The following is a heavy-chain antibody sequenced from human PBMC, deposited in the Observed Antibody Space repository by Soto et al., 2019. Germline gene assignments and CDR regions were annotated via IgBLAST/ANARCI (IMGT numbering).Heavy chain of an antibody. V-gene: IGHV3-9*01. CDR2: ISWNSGSI. CDR3: AKGPYYDILTGPDY. D-gene: IGHD3-9*01. Sequence: GGSLRLSCAASGFTFDDYAMHWVRQAPGKGLEWVSGISWNSGSIGYADSVKGRFTISRDNAKNSLYLQMNSLRAEDTALYYCAKGPYYDILTGPDYWGQGTLVTVSS. CDR1: GFTFDDYA. J-gene: IGHJ4*02.